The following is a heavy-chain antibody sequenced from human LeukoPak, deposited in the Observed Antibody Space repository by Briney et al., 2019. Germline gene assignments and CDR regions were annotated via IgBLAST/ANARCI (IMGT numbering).Heavy chain of an antibody. CDR2: IYYSGDT. J-gene: IGHJ4*02. D-gene: IGHD3-3*01. CDR1: GGSIRSSSYY. Sequence: SETLAVTCTVSGGSIRSSSYYWGWIRQPPGKGLEWIGSIYYSGDTSYNPSLKSRVTISVDTSKNQFSLKLSSATAADTAVYYCVRQYPYYDFWSGYYFDFWGQGTLVTVSS. CDR3: VRQYPYYDFWSGYYFDF. V-gene: IGHV4-39*01.